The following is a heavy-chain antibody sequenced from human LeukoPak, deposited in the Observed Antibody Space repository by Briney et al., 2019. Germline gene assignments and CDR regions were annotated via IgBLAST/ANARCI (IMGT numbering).Heavy chain of an antibody. CDR3: ARGYDFWSGYMGPFDY. V-gene: IGHV4-31*03. J-gene: IGHJ4*02. CDR2: IYYSGST. Sequence: TLSLTCTVSGGSISSGGYYWSWIRQHPGKGLEWIGYIYYSGSTYYNPSLKSRVTISVDTSKNQFSLKLSSVTAADTAVYYCARGYDFWSGYMGPFDYWGQGTLVTVSS. D-gene: IGHD3-3*01. CDR1: GGSISSGGYY.